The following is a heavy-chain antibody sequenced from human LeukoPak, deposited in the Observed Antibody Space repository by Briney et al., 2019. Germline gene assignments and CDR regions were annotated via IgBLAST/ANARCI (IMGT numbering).Heavy chain of an antibody. CDR1: GYTFTSYG. CDR3: ARDAPPSYCSSTSCYPAEYFQH. V-gene: IGHV1-18*01. Sequence: ASVKVSCEASGYTFTSYGISWVRQAPGQGLEWMGWISAYNGNTNYAQKLQGRVTMTTDTSTSTAYMELRSLRSDDTAVYYCARDAPPSYCSSTSCYPAEYFQHWGQGTLVTVSS. CDR2: ISAYNGNT. D-gene: IGHD2-2*01. J-gene: IGHJ1*01.